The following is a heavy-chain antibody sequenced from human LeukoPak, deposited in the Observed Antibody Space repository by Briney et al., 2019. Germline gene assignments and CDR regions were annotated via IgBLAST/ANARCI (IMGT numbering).Heavy chain of an antibody. CDR1: GFTFSNAW. D-gene: IGHD6-13*01. J-gene: IGHJ4*02. V-gene: IGHV3-15*01. CDR3: LSSWDS. CDR2: IKSKTVGGTT. Sequence: GGSLRLSCAASGFTFSNAWMSWVRQAPGKGLEWVGRIKSKTVGGTTDYAAPVKGRFTISRDDSKTTLYLQMNSLKTEDTAVYYCLSSWDSWGQGTLVTVSS.